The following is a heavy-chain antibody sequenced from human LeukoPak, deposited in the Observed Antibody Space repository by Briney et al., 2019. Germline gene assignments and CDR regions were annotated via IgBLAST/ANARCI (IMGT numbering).Heavy chain of an antibody. CDR3: ARDRGGTGDYGDYYDY. D-gene: IGHD4-17*01. CDR2: IYHSGST. J-gene: IGHJ4*02. Sequence: SETLSLTCTVSGYSISSGYYWGWIRQPPGKGLEWIGSIYHSGSTYYNPSLKSRVTISVDTSKNQFSLKLSSVTAADTAVYYCARDRGGTGDYGDYYDYWGQGTLVTVSS. CDR1: GYSISSGYY. V-gene: IGHV4-38-2*02.